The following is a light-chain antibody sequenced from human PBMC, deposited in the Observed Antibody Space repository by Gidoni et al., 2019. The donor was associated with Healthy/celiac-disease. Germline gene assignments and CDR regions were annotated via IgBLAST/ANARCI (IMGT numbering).Light chain of an antibody. CDR3: QQRSNWPPYT. CDR1: QSVSSY. J-gene: IGKJ2*01. V-gene: IGKV3-11*01. Sequence: IVLTPSPATLSLSPGERATLSCRASQSVSSYLAWYQQKPGQAPRPLIYDASNRATGIPARFSGSGCGTDFTLTISSLEPEDFAVYYCQQRSNWPPYTFGQGTKLEIK. CDR2: DAS.